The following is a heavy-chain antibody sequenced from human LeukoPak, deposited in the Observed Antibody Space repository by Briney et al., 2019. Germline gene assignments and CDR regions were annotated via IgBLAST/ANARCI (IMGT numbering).Heavy chain of an antibody. V-gene: IGHV3-74*01. D-gene: IGHD3-10*01. CDR3: ARDFLWGSGSR. CDR1: GFTFSSYW. J-gene: IGHJ4*02. Sequence: GRSLRLSCAASGFTFSSYWMHWVRQAPGKGLVWVSRISTDGSSTSYADFVKGRFTISRDNAKNTLFLQMNSLRAEDTAVYYCARDFLWGSGSRWGQGTLVTVSS. CDR2: ISTDGSST.